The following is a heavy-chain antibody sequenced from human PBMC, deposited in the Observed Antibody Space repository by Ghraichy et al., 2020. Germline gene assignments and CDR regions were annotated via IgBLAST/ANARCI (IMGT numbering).Heavy chain of an antibody. J-gene: IGHJ6*03. V-gene: IGHV3-43D*03. Sequence: LSLTCAASGFTFDDYAMHWVRQAPGKGLEWVSLISWDGGSTYYADSVKGRFTISRDNSKNSLYLQMNSLRAEDTALYYCAKGFYGDSRVGYYYYYMDVWGKGTTVTVSS. D-gene: IGHD4-17*01. CDR2: ISWDGGST. CDR1: GFTFDDYA. CDR3: AKGFYGDSRVGYYYYYMDV.